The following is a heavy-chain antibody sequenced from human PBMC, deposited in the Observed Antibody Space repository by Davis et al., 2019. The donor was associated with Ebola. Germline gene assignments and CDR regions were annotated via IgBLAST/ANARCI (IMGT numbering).Heavy chain of an antibody. CDR3: ARGTSGAEH. J-gene: IGHJ4*02. D-gene: IGHD7-27*01. V-gene: IGHV4-61*01. Sequence: GSLRLSCTVSGASVSSNSYYWNWIRQPPGKGLEWIGYVYYSGSTNYNPSLKSRVTISVDASKNQFSLKLRSVTAADTAVYYCARGTSGAEHWGQGTLATVSS. CDR1: GASVSSNSYY. CDR2: VYYSGST.